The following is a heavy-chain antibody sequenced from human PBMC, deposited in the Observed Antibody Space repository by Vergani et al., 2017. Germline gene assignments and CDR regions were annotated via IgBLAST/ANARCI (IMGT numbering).Heavy chain of an antibody. CDR3: ARLKDSSGYYPFDY. Sequence: QVQLQQWGAGLLKPSETLSLTCAVYGGSISSYYWSWIRQPPGKGLEWIGYIYYSGSTNYNPSLKSRVTISVDTSKNQFSLKLSSVTAADTAVYYCARLKDSSGYYPFDYWGQGTLVTVSS. CDR2: IYYSGST. V-gene: IGHV4-34*01. J-gene: IGHJ4*02. CDR1: GGSISSYY. D-gene: IGHD3-22*01.